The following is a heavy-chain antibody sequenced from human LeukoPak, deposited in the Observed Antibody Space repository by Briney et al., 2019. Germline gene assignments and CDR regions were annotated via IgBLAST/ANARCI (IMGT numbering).Heavy chain of an antibody. D-gene: IGHD3-22*01. V-gene: IGHV4-38-2*02. CDR1: GYSISNGYY. Sequence: PSETLSLTCTVSGYSISNGYYWGWVRQPPGKGLEWIGTIHHSGTTYYNPSLRSRVTTSVDTSKNQFSLSLSSVTAADTAVYYCARSYYDTRGRFDPWGQGTLVTVSS. CDR3: ARSYYDTRGRFDP. J-gene: IGHJ5*02. CDR2: IHHSGTT.